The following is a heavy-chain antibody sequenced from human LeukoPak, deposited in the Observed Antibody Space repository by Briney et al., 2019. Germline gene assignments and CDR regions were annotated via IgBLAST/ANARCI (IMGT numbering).Heavy chain of an antibody. Sequence: SETLSLTSTVSGDSISSSSYYWGWIRQPPGKGLEWIGSISYSGNTYYNPSLKSRVTISVDTSKNQFSLKLSSVTAADTAVYYCARVAEGDAFDIWGQGTMVTVSS. CDR2: ISYSGNT. D-gene: IGHD6-19*01. CDR3: ARVAEGDAFDI. CDR1: GDSISSSSYY. V-gene: IGHV4-39*07. J-gene: IGHJ3*02.